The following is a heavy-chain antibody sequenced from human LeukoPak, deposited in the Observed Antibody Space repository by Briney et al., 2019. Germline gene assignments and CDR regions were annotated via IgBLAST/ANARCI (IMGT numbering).Heavy chain of an antibody. Sequence: KPGASVKVSCKASGGTFSTYAITWVREATGQGLEWVGGIIPISGTPNYAQKFQGRVTFSADESTSTAYMDLSSLTSEDTALYYCARGLRPAGYNYYAFNLWGQGTMVTVSS. CDR3: ARGLRPAGYNYYAFNL. V-gene: IGHV1-69*13. D-gene: IGHD5-24*01. CDR2: IIPISGTP. J-gene: IGHJ3*01. CDR1: GGTFSTYA.